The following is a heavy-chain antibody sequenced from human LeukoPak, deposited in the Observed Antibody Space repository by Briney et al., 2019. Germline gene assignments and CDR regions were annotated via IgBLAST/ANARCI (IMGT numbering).Heavy chain of an antibody. D-gene: IGHD6-6*01. Sequence: SETLSLTCAVYGGSFSGYYWSWIRQPPGKGLEWIGEINHNGSTNYNPSLKSRVTISVDTSKNQFSLKLSSVTAADTAVYYCARGSKQLVNNWFDPWGQGTLVTVSS. CDR1: GGSFSGYY. CDR3: ARGSKQLVNNWFDP. J-gene: IGHJ5*02. V-gene: IGHV4-34*01. CDR2: INHNGST.